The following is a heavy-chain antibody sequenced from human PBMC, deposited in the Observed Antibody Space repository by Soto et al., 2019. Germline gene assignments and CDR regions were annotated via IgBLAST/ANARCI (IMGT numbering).Heavy chain of an antibody. Sequence: ASVKVSCKASGYTFTSYDINWVRQATGQGLEWMGWMNPNSGNTGYAQKFQGRVTMTRNTSISTAYMELSSLRSEDTAVYYCARGHSSSWDDYYYYYGMDVWGQGTTVTVSS. J-gene: IGHJ6*02. CDR1: GYTFTSYD. CDR3: ARGHSSSWDDYYYYYGMDV. V-gene: IGHV1-8*01. D-gene: IGHD6-13*01. CDR2: MNPNSGNT.